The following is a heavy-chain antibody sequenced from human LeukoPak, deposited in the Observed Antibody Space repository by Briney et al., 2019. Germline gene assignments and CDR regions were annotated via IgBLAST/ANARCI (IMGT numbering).Heavy chain of an antibody. CDR1: GFTFSSYA. V-gene: IGHV3-30-3*01. CDR3: ARDHHDAFDI. Sequence: SGGSLRLSCAASGFTFSSYAMHWVRQAPGKGLEWVAVISYDGSNKHYADSVKGRFTISRDNSKNTLYLQMNSLRAEDTAVYYCARDHHDAFDIWGQGTMVTVSS. J-gene: IGHJ3*02. CDR2: ISYDGSNK.